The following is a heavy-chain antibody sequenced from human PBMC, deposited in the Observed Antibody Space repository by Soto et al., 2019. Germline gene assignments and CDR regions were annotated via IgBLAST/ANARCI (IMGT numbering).Heavy chain of an antibody. V-gene: IGHV1-46*03. CDR3: AHDYGDYPSAFDI. CDR1: GYTFTSYY. CDR2: INPSGGST. J-gene: IGHJ3*02. D-gene: IGHD4-17*01. Sequence: ASVKVSCKASGYTFTSYYMHWVRQAPGQGLEWMGIINPSGGSTSYAQKFQGRVTMTRDTSTSTVYMELSSLRSEDTAVYYCAHDYGDYPSAFDIWGQGTMVTVS.